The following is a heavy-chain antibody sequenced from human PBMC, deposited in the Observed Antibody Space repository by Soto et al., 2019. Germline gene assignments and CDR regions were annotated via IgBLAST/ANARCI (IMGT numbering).Heavy chain of an antibody. V-gene: IGHV2-5*02. D-gene: IGHD5-12*01. CDR3: AHRGRGGLGMATMSY. Sequence: QITLKESGPTLVKPTQTLTLTCTFSGFSLSTSGVGVGWIRQPPGKALEWLALIYWDDDKRYSPSLKSRLTITKDTSKNQVVLTMTNMDPVDTATYYCAHRGRGGLGMATMSYWGQGTLVTVSS. CDR1: GFSLSTSGVG. CDR2: IYWDDDK. J-gene: IGHJ4*02.